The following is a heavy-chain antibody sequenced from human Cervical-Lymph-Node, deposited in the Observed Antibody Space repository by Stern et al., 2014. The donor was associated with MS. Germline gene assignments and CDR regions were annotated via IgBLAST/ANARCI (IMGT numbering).Heavy chain of an antibody. J-gene: IGHJ4*02. CDR1: GDSINSSTYF. Sequence: QLQLQESGPGLVKPSETLSLTCTVSGDSINSSTYFWGWIRQPPGKGLAGIGNMHYSGSTYYNPSLKSRVTTSVDPSKSQFFLKLSFVTATDTAVYYCARAYVWGTFRYLDSWGQGTLVTVSS. V-gene: IGHV4-39*01. CDR3: ARAYVWGTFRYLDS. CDR2: MHYSGST. D-gene: IGHD3-16*02.